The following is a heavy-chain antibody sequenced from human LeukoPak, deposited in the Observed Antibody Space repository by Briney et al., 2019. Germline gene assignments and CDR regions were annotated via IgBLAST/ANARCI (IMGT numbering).Heavy chain of an antibody. CDR2: IYSSGST. D-gene: IGHD3-3*01. CDR1: GGSISSYY. CDR3: ARHERDFWSGYCHYYFDY. Sequence: KPSETLSLTCTVSGGSISSYYWSWIRQPPGKGLEWIGYIYSSGSTNYNPSLKSRVTISVDTSKNQFSLKLSSVTAADTAVYYCARHERDFWSGYCHYYFDYWGQGTLVTVSS. J-gene: IGHJ4*02. V-gene: IGHV4-59*08.